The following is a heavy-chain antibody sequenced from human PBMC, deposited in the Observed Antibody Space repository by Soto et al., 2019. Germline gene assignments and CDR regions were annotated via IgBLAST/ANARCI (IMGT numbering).Heavy chain of an antibody. V-gene: IGHV4-4*03. Sequence: PETLSLTCAVSGGSISSSNWCSWVRQPPGKGLEWIGEIYHSGSTNYNPSLKSRVTISVDKSKNQFSLKLSSVTAADTAVYYCAREGSGYYKYNWFDPWGQGTLVTVSS. J-gene: IGHJ5*02. CDR2: IYHSGST. CDR3: AREGSGYYKYNWFDP. D-gene: IGHD3-22*01. CDR1: GGSISSSNW.